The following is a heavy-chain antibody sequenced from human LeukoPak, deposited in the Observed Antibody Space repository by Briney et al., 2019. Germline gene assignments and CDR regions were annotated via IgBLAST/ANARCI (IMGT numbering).Heavy chain of an antibody. CDR2: IFHSGST. D-gene: IGHD1/OR15-1a*01. CDR3: ARDGSGTPFDY. V-gene: IGHV4-39*07. J-gene: IGHJ4*02. CDR1: GGSISSNSYY. Sequence: SSETLSLTCAVSGGSISSNSYYWGWIRQPPGKGLEWIGSIFHSGSTYYNPSLKSRVTISVDTSKNQFSLKLTSVTAADTAMYYCARDGSGTPFDYWGQGTLVTVSS.